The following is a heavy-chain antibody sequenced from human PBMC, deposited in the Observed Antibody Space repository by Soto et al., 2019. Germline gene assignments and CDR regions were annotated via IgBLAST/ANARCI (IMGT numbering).Heavy chain of an antibody. CDR3: ARVEIRGYCTNGVCSPAPDAFDI. Sequence: SETLSLTCTVSGGSVSSGSYYWSWIRQPPGKGLEWIGYIYYSGSTNYNPSLKSRVTISVDASKNQFSLKLSSVTAADTAVYYCARVEIRGYCTNGVCSPAPDAFDIWGQGTMVTVS. D-gene: IGHD2-8*01. J-gene: IGHJ3*02. V-gene: IGHV4-61*01. CDR2: IYYSGST. CDR1: GGSVSSGSYY.